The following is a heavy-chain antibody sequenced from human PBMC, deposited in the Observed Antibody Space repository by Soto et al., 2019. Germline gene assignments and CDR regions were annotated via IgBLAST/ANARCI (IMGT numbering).Heavy chain of an antibody. CDR1: GGSISSGSYY. D-gene: IGHD3-22*01. CDR3: ARQTDSYYTFDAFDI. J-gene: IGHJ3*02. CDR2: VYYSGST. V-gene: IGHV4-39*01. Sequence: QLQLQESGPGLLKPSETLSLTCTVSGGSISSGSYYWDWIRQPPGKGLEWIGNVYYSGSTNYNPSLERRVTISVDTSKNQFSLKLSSVTAADTAVYYCARQTDSYYTFDAFDIWGQGTMVTVSS.